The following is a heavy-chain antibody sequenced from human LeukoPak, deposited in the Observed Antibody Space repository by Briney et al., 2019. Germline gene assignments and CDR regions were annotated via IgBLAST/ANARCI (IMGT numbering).Heavy chain of an antibody. CDR3: ARVRTEWYIDL. D-gene: IGHD2-8*02. J-gene: IGHJ2*01. CDR2: MKEDGGEK. CDR1: GFIFSPYW. V-gene: IGHV3-7*01. Sequence: GGSLRLSCAASGFIFSPYWVTWVRQAPGMGLEWVANMKEDGGEKFYVDSVRDRFTISRDNAKNSLYLQMNSLRVEDTGVYYCARVRTEWYIDLWGRGTLVTVST.